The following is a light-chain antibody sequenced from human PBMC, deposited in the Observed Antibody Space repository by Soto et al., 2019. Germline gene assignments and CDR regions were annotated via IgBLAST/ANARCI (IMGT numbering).Light chain of an antibody. CDR2: QAS. CDR1: QSVSNN. J-gene: IGKJ1*01. CDR3: RQYNNWPPAT. Sequence: EIVLTQSPGTLSLSPGETATLSCRASQSVSNNYLAWYQQKPGQAPRLLIYQASTRATDTPARFSGSGSGTEFTLTISSLRSGDLAVYYWRQYNNWPPATFGQGTKVDIK. V-gene: IGKV3-15*01.